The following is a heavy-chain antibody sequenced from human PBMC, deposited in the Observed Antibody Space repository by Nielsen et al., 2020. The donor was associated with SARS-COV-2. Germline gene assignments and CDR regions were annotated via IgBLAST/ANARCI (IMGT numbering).Heavy chain of an antibody. CDR3: ARVHIRGSWYLSRYYFDY. D-gene: IGHD6-13*01. CDR2: IYYSGAT. Sequence: GSLRLSCTVSGGSISDYYWSWIRQPPGKGLEYIGYIYYSGATNYNPSLKSRVTISVDTSKNQFSLKLSSVTAADTAVYYCARVHIRGSWYLSRYYFDYWGQGNLVTVSS. CDR1: GGSISDYY. J-gene: IGHJ4*02. V-gene: IGHV4-59*01.